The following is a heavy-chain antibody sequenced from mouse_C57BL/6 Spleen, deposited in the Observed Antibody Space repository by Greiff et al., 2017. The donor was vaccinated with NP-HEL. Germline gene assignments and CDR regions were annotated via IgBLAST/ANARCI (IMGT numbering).Heavy chain of an antibody. CDR2: IYPGSGNT. J-gene: IGHJ1*03. D-gene: IGHD1-1*01. CDR1: GYSFTSYY. Sequence: VQLQQSGPELVKPGASVKISCKASGYSFTSYYIHWVKQRPGRGLEWIGWIYPGSGNTKYNEKFEGKATLTADTSSSTAYMQLSSLTSEDSAVYYCARLGDYYGSGRYFDVWGTGTTVTVSS. V-gene: IGHV1-66*01. CDR3: ARLGDYYGSGRYFDV.